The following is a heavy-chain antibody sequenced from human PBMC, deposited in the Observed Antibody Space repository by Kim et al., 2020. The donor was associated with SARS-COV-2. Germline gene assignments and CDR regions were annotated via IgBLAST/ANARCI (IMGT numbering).Heavy chain of an antibody. D-gene: IGHD1-26*01. V-gene: IGHV4-30-2*01. CDR1: GGSIRSGGYS. CDR3: ARGEDGVGTTRIDY. CDR2: IYYSGST. Sequence: SETLSLTCAVSGGSIRSGGYSWSWIRQPPGKGLEWIGYIYYSGSTYYNQSLKSRVTISVDRSKNQFSLKLSSLTAADTAVYYCARGEDGVGTTRIDYWGPGSLVTVSS. J-gene: IGHJ4*02.